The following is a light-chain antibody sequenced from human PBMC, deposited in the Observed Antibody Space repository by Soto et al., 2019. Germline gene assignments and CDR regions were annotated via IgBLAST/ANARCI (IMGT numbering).Light chain of an antibody. Sequence: IHLTQSPSSLSASVGDRVTIICRASQAITNNLAWYQQKPGKAPNLLIYEASSLESGVPSRFSGSGSGTEFTLTISSLQPDDFATYYCQEYNSYGFGQGTKV. CDR2: EAS. CDR3: QEYNSYG. CDR1: QAITNN. V-gene: IGKV1-13*02. J-gene: IGKJ1*01.